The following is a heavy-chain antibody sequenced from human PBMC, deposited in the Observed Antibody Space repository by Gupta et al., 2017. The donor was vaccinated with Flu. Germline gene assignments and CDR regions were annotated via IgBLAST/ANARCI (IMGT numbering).Heavy chain of an antibody. D-gene: IGHD2-21*02. V-gene: IGHV1-69*01. J-gene: IGHJ4*02. CDR3: ARKGGRDCSGGYCYSFDF. Sequence: QVQLVQSGAEVKKPGSSVKVSCKGSGGHFIKYASNWLQQAPGQGLEWEGGGIPLSGTATYAQRFQGRVTITADESSSTAYMDLSGLGFEDTAIYYCARKGGRDCSGGYCYSFDFGGQGTLFTFSS. CDR2: GIPLSGTA. CDR1: GGHFIKYA.